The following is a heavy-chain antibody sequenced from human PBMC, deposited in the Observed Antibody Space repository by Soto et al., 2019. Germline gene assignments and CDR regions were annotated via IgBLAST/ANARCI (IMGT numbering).Heavy chain of an antibody. J-gene: IGHJ4*02. Sequence: EVQLVESGGGLVQPGGSLRVSCAASGFIFSNYWMFWVRQAPGRGLEWVANIKGDGGEKYYVDSVKGRFTISRDNANKSLYLQMNSLRVEDTAMYFCASYAIAVAGIDYWGQGTQFTVSS. CDR2: IKGDGGEK. D-gene: IGHD6-19*01. V-gene: IGHV3-7*01. CDR3: ASYAIAVAGIDY. CDR1: GFIFSNYW.